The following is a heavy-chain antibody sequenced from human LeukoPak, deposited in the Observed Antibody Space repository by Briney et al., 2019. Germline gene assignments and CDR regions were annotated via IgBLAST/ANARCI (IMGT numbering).Heavy chain of an antibody. CDR1: GYTFTGYC. CDR3: ARVLRRAIVATILNY. Sequence: ASVKVSCKSSGYTFTGYCMHWVRQAPGQGLEWMGWINPNSGGTNYAQKFQGRVTMTRDTSISTAYMELSRLRSDDTAVYYCARVLRRAIVATILNYWGQGTLVTVSS. CDR2: INPNSGGT. J-gene: IGHJ4*02. D-gene: IGHD5-12*01. V-gene: IGHV1-2*02.